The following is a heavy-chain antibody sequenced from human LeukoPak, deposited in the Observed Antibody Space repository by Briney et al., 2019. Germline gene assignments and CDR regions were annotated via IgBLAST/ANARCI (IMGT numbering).Heavy chain of an antibody. CDR2: INPSGGST. CDR1: GYTFTGYY. V-gene: IGHV1-46*01. J-gene: IGHJ3*02. Sequence: ASVKVSCKASGYTFTGYYIHWVRQAPGQGLECMGTINPSGGSTIDAQKFQDRVTMTRDMSTSTVYMELSGLRSEDTAVYYCARELDYDSEGGAFDIWGQGTMVTVSS. D-gene: IGHD3-10*01. CDR3: ARELDYDSEGGAFDI.